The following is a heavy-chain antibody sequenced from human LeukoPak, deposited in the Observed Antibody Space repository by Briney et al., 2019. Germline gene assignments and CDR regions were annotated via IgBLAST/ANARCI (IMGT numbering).Heavy chain of an antibody. CDR3: ARGSTTGTTSYFDP. Sequence: SETLSLTCAVYGGSFSDYYWSWIRQSPGKGLEWIGEINHSGTTHYNPSLKSRVTISVDTSKNQFSLQLNSVTAADTAVYYCARGSTTGTTSYFDPWGQGTLVTVSS. V-gene: IGHV4-34*01. CDR2: INHSGTT. D-gene: IGHD1-1*01. CDR1: GGSFSDYY. J-gene: IGHJ5*02.